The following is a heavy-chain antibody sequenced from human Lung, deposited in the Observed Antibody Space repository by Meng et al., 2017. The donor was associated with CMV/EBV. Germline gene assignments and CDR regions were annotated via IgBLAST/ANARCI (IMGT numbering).Heavy chain of an antibody. D-gene: IGHD3-3*01. CDR2: INPNTGAT. J-gene: IGHJ6*02. CDR3: ARLFHTSLGTNYYYGMDV. Sequence: AXVXXSCXXSWYTFIGYNIHWVRQAPGQGLEWMGWINPNTGATKFAERFQGRVTLTTDTSISTAYMELSRLKSDDTAVFFCARLFHTSLGTNYYYGMDVWGQGXTVTVSS. V-gene: IGHV1-2*02. CDR1: WYTFIGYN.